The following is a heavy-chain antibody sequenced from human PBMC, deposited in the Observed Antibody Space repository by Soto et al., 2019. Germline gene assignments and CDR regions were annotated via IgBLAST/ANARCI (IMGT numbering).Heavy chain of an antibody. CDR3: ARDKYCSGGSCYPYYFDY. V-gene: IGHV4-34*01. CDR1: GGSFSGYY. CDR2: INHSGST. D-gene: IGHD2-15*01. J-gene: IGHJ4*02. Sequence: PSETLSLTCAVYGGSFSGYYWSWIRQPPGKGLEWIGEINHSGSTNYNPSLKSRVTISVDTSKNQFSLKLSPVTAADTAVYYCARDKYCSGGSCYPYYFDYWGQGTLVTVSS.